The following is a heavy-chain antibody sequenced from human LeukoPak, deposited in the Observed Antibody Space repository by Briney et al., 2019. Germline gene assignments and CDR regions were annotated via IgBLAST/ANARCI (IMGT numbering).Heavy chain of an antibody. CDR2: INHSGST. J-gene: IGHJ6*02. CDR3: ARDRLYYYYGMDV. D-gene: IGHD3-16*01. V-gene: IGHV4-34*01. Sequence: SETLSLTCAGYGGSFSGYYWSWIRQPPGKGLEWIGEINHSGSTNYNPSLKSRVTISVDTSKNQFSLKLSSVTAADTAVYYCARDRLYYYYGMDVWGQGTTVTVSS. CDR1: GGSFSGYY.